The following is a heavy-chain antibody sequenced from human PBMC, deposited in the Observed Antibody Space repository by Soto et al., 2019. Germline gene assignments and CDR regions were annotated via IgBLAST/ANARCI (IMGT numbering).Heavy chain of an antibody. CDR3: ARPGSSSSDY. D-gene: IGHD6-6*01. V-gene: IGHV5-51*01. Sequence: GESLKISCKVSGYSFTTYWIGGVRQMPGKGLEWMGIINPRDSDTRYSPSFQGQVTISADKSINTAYLQWSSLKASDTAMYYCARPGSSSSDYWGQGTLVTVSS. J-gene: IGHJ4*02. CDR2: INPRDSDT. CDR1: GYSFTTYW.